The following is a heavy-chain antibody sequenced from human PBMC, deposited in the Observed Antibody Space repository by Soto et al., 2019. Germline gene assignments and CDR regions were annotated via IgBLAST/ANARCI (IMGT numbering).Heavy chain of an antibody. D-gene: IGHD4-17*01. CDR2: IYHSGST. J-gene: IGHJ5*02. CDR3: ARSFQTTVITIWFDP. V-gene: IGHV4-38-2*01. CDR1: GYSISSGYY. Sequence: SETLSLTCAVSGYSISSGYYWGWIRQPPGKGLEWIGSIYHSGSTYYNPSLKSRVTISVDTSKNQFSLKLSSVTAADTAVYYCARSFQTTVITIWFDPWGQGTLVTVSS.